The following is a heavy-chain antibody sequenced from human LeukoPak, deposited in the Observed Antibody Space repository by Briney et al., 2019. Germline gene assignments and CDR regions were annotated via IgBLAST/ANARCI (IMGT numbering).Heavy chain of an antibody. J-gene: IGHJ4*02. Sequence: ASVKVSCKASGYTFTGYYMHWVRQAPGQGLEWMGWINPNSGGTNYAQKLQGRVTMTRDTSISTAYMELSRLRSDDTAVYYCARDWWGYDSSGYYYVFYYWGQGTLATVSS. CDR2: INPNSGGT. V-gene: IGHV1-2*02. CDR3: ARDWWGYDSSGYYYVFYY. CDR1: GYTFTGYY. D-gene: IGHD3-22*01.